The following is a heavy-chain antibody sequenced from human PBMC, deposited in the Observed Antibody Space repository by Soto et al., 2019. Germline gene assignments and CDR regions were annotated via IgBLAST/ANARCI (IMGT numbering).Heavy chain of an antibody. CDR2: IYYDGST. Sequence: SSETLSLTCTVSGGSISRSSYYWGWIRQPPGKGPEWIGYIYYDGSTSYNPSLKSRVTISVDTSKNQFSLKLSSVTAADTAVYYCARHILTGYYTGVDYWGQGTLVTVSS. D-gene: IGHD3-9*01. J-gene: IGHJ4*02. CDR1: GGSISRSSYY. V-gene: IGHV4-39*01. CDR3: ARHILTGYYTGVDY.